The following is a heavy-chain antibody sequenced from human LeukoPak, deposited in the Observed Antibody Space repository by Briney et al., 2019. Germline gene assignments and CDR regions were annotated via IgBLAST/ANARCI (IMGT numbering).Heavy chain of an antibody. CDR1: GFTFSSYS. CDR2: ISSSSSYI. CDR3: AREDYCTNGVCYYGDYYYYGMDV. J-gene: IGHJ6*02. Sequence: GGSLRLSCAASGFTFSSYSMNWVRQAPGRGLEWVSSISSSSSYIYYADSVKGRFTISRDNAKNSLYLQMNSLRAEDTAVYYCAREDYCTNGVCYYGDYYYYGMDVWGQGSTVTVSS. V-gene: IGHV3-21*01. D-gene: IGHD2-8*01.